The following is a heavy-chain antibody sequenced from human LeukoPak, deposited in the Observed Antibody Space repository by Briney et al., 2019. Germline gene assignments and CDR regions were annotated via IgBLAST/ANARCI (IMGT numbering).Heavy chain of an antibody. D-gene: IGHD3-10*01. Sequence: ASVKVSCKASGGTFSSYAISWVRQAPGQGLEWMGGIIPIFGTANYAQKFQGRVTITADKSTSTAYMGLSSLRSEDTAVYYCATLAMVRGVIESWYFDYWGQGTLVTVSS. V-gene: IGHV1-69*06. J-gene: IGHJ4*02. CDR3: ATLAMVRGVIESWYFDY. CDR1: GGTFSSYA. CDR2: IIPIFGTA.